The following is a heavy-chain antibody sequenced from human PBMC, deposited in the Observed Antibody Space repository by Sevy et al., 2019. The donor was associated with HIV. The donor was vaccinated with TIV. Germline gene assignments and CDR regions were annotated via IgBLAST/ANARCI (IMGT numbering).Heavy chain of an antibody. J-gene: IGHJ6*02. D-gene: IGHD2-2*01. CDR1: GFTFSDYY. Sequence: GGSLRLSCAASGFTFSDYYMSWIRQAPGKGLEWVSYISSSGSTIYYADSVKGRFTISRDNAKNSLYLQVNSLRAEDTAVYYCARDEPRYCSSTSCYYYYGMDVWGQGTTVTVSS. CDR3: ARDEPRYCSSTSCYYYYGMDV. V-gene: IGHV3-11*04. CDR2: ISSSGSTI.